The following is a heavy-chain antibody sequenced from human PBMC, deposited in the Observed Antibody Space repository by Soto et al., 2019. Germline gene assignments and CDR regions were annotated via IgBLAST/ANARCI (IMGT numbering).Heavy chain of an antibody. CDR2: ISYDGVNK. CDR3: AKARYDSGWSGLDT. V-gene: IGHV3-30*18. CDR1: RFNFSAYG. Sequence: GGSLRLSCAASRFNFSAYGMHWVRQAPGKGLEWVAGISYDGVNKFYSASMKGRLTVSRDNAKNTFYLQMNSLRPADTALYYCAKARYDSGWSGLDTWGQGALVTVSS. D-gene: IGHD6-19*01. J-gene: IGHJ5*02.